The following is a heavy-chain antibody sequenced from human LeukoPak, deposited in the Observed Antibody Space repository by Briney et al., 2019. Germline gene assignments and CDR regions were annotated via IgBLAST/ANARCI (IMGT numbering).Heavy chain of an antibody. CDR1: GGSISSSSYY. CDR3: ARERAVAGTWFDY. V-gene: IGHV4-39*07. D-gene: IGHD6-19*01. CDR2: IYYSGST. J-gene: IGHJ4*02. Sequence: SETLSLTCTVSGGSISSSSYYWGWIRQPPGKGLEWIGSIYYSGSTYYNPSLKSRVTISVDTSKNQFSLKLSSVTAADTAVYYCARERAVAGTWFDYWGQGTLVTVSS.